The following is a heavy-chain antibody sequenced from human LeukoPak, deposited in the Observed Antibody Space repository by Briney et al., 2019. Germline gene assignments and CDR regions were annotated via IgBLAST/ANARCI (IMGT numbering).Heavy chain of an antibody. CDR3: ARDWELGH. CDR1: GGSISSSSYY. D-gene: IGHD1-1*01. CDR2: INYSGNT. V-gene: IGHV4-61*01. Sequence: SETLSLTCTVSGGSISSSSYYWGWIRQPPGKGLEWLGNINYSGNTNYNPSLKSRVTISVDTSKNQFSLKLSSVTAADTAVYYCARDWELGHWGQGTLVTVSS. J-gene: IGHJ5*02.